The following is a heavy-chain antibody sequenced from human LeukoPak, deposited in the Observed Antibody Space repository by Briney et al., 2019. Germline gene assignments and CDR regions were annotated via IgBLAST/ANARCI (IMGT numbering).Heavy chain of an antibody. D-gene: IGHD2-2*01. J-gene: IGHJ6*03. CDR1: GFSFGDYT. CDR2: IISTGSYI. CDR3: ARDWGGYCSSTSCYSHMDV. V-gene: IGHV3-21*01. Sequence: GGSLRLSCAASGFSFGDYTMNWVRQAPGKGLEWVSSIISTGSYIYYAGSVKGRFTISRDNAKNSLYLQMNSLRAEDTAVFYCARDWGGYCSSTSCYSHMDVWGKGTTVTVSS.